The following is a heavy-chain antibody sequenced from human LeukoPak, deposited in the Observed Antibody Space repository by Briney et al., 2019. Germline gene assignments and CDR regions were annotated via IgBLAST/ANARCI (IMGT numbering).Heavy chain of an antibody. CDR1: GFTFSTYG. Sequence: PGGSLRLSCAASGFTFSTYGMTWVRQAPGKGLEWVSAISGSGDTTYYADSVKGRFTISRDNSKSTLYLQMNSLRGEDTAVYYCAKDRGYWGQGTLVTVSS. CDR3: AKDRGY. CDR2: ISGSGDTT. V-gene: IGHV3-23*01. J-gene: IGHJ4*02.